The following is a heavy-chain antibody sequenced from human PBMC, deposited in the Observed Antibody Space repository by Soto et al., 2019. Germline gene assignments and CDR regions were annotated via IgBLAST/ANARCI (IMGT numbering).Heavy chain of an antibody. CDR2: IYYSGST. D-gene: IGHD6-13*01. Sequence: SETLSLTCTVSGGSISSYYWSWIRQPPGKGLEWIGYIYYSGSTNYNPSLKSRVTISVDTSKNQFSLKLSSVTAADTAVYYCASEIKIVDLYSSSWYFDYCGQGTLVTVSS. V-gene: IGHV4-59*08. CDR1: GGSISSYY. CDR3: ASEIKIVDLYSSSWYFDY. J-gene: IGHJ4*02.